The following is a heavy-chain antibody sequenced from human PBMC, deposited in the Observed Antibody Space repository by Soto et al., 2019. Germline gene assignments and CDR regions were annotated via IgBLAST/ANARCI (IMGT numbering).Heavy chain of an antibody. V-gene: IGHV1-18*01. Sequence: ASVKVSCKASGYTFTSYGISWVRQAPGQGLEWLGWISAYNGNTNYAQKLQGRVTMTTDTSTSTAYMELRSLRSDDTAVYYCARDFSPRDYDSSGYYYADDYWGQGTLVTVSS. CDR3: ARDFSPRDYDSSGYYYADDY. CDR2: ISAYNGNT. CDR1: GYTFTSYG. J-gene: IGHJ4*02. D-gene: IGHD3-22*01.